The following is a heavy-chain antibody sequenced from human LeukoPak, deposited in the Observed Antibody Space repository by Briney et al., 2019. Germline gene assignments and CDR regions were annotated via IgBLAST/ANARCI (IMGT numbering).Heavy chain of an antibody. CDR1: GYTFINYA. D-gene: IGHD2-21*01. CDR3: ARTRLYGMDV. V-gene: IGHV1-18*01. CDR2: ISAYNGNT. Sequence: ASVKVSCKASGYTFINYAIHWVRQAPGQGLEWMGWISAYNGNTNYAQKLQGRVTMTTDTSTSTAYMELRSLRSDDTAVYYCARTRLYGMDVWGQGTTVTVSS. J-gene: IGHJ6*02.